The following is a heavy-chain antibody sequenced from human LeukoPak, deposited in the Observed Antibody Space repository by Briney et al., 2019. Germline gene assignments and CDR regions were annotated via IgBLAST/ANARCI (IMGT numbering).Heavy chain of an antibody. CDR3: ARVSGQTSMVVPFGYYFDY. CDR1: GGSISSYY. J-gene: IGHJ4*02. CDR2: IYTSGST. D-gene: IGHD2-15*01. Sequence: PSETLSLTCTVSGGSISSYYWSWIRQPAGKGLEWIGRIYTSGSTNYNPSLKSRVTMSVDTSKNQFSLKLSSVTAADTAMYYCARVSGQTSMVVPFGYYFDYWGQGTLVTVSS. V-gene: IGHV4-4*07.